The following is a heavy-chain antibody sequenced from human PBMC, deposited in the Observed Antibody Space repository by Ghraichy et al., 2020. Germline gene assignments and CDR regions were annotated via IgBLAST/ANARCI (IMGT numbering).Heavy chain of an antibody. Sequence: GGSLRLSCAASGFTFSSYAMSWVRQAPGKGLEWVSAISGSGGSTYYADSVKGRFTISRDNSKNTLYLQMNSLRAEDTAVYYCAKDEGQQLVHLYGMDVWGQGTTVTVSS. D-gene: IGHD6-13*01. CDR1: GFTFSSYA. J-gene: IGHJ6*02. V-gene: IGHV3-23*01. CDR3: AKDEGQQLVHLYGMDV. CDR2: ISGSGGST.